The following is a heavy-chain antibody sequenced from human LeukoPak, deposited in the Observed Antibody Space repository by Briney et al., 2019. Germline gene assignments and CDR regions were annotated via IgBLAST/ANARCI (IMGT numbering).Heavy chain of an antibody. CDR2: FDPEHGET. CDR3: ARGPQFMFYYYYYMDV. V-gene: IGHV1-24*01. Sequence: EASVKVSCKVSGYTLTELSMHWVRQAPGKGLEWMGGFDPEHGETIYAQKFQGRVTMTTDTSTSTAYMELRSLRSDDTAVYYCARGPQFMFYYYYYMDVWGKGTTVTVSS. D-gene: IGHD3-10*02. J-gene: IGHJ6*03. CDR1: GYTLTELS.